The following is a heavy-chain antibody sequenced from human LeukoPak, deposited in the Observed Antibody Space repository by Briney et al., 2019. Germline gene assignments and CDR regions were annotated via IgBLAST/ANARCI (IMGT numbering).Heavy chain of an antibody. J-gene: IGHJ4*02. Sequence: SETLSLTCTVSAGSISSSSYYWGWIRQPPGKGLGWIGYMYSSGSTNYNPSLKGRVDISVDTSKNQFSLKLSSVTAADTAVYYCARQGRNHYDSSGYYRLELYFDYWGQGTLVTVSS. CDR1: AGSISSSSYY. CDR3: ARQGRNHYDSSGYYRLELYFDY. V-gene: IGHV4-61*05. CDR2: MYSSGST. D-gene: IGHD3-22*01.